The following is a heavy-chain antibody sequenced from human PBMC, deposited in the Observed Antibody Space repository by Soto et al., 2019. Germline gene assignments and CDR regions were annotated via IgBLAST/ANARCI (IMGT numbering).Heavy chain of an antibody. CDR3: ARPYSSSWPPYYFYGMDV. J-gene: IGHJ6*02. CDR2: IIPIFAIA. D-gene: IGHD6-13*01. Sequence: GASVKAACKAPGDTFNSSAITWVRQAPGQGLEWMGGIIPIFAIANYAQKFQGRLTITADESTSTAYMELSSLRSDDTAVYYCARPYSSSWPPYYFYGMDVWGQGTTVTVSS. V-gene: IGHV1-69*01. CDR1: GDTFNSSA.